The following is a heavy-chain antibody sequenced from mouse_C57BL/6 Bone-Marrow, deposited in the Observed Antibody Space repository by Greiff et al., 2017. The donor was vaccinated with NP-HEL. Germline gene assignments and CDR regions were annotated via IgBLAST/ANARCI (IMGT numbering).Heavy chain of an antibody. D-gene: IGHD1-1*01. CDR3: ARPYYYGSSYGYFDV. Sequence: QVQLQQSGAELARPGASVKLSCKASGYTFTSYGISWVKQRTGQGLEWIGEIYPRSGNTYYNEKFKGKATLTADKSSSTAYMELRSLTSEDSAVYFGARPYYYGSSYGYFDVWGTGTTVTVSS. J-gene: IGHJ1*03. V-gene: IGHV1-81*01. CDR2: IYPRSGNT. CDR1: GYTFTSYG.